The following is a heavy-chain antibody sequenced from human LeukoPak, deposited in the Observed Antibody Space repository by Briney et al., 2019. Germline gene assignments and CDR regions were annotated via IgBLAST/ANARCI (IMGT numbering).Heavy chain of an antibody. D-gene: IGHD7-27*01. Sequence: GSLRLSCAASGFTFSTYTMYWVRHPPGKRLEWVSIIGSSGGGIHYADSVKGRFTISRDNSKNALYLQMNSLRVEDTAVYYCAIDPNWGTHSWGQGVLVTVSS. CDR2: IGSSGGGI. CDR3: AIDPNWGTHS. V-gene: IGHV3-23*01. J-gene: IGHJ4*02. CDR1: GFTFSTYT.